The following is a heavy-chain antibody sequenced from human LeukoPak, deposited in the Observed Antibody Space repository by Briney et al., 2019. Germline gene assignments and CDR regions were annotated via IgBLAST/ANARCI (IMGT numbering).Heavy chain of an antibody. V-gene: IGHV3-64*01. Sequence: GGSLRLSCAASGFTFSSYAMHWVRQAPGKGLEHVSAITSNGGTTYYANSVKGRFTISRDNSKNTLFLQMGSLRPEDMAVYYCARDTDGSGWSFDYWGQGTLVTVSS. CDR1: GFTFSSYA. CDR2: ITSNGGTT. CDR3: ARDTDGSGWSFDY. J-gene: IGHJ4*02. D-gene: IGHD6-19*01.